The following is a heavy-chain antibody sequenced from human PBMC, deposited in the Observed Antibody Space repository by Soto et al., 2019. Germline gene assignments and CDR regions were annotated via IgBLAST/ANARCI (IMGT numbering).Heavy chain of an antibody. Sequence: GGSLRLSCAASGFPFSSFGLHWVRQAPGKGPEWVAVISADGSQKFYADSVMGRFTISRDNLRNTLFLQMNTLGPADTAVYYCASTYHWGQGTQVTVSS. V-gene: IGHV3-30*03. J-gene: IGHJ5*02. CDR3: ASTYH. CDR2: ISADGSQK. CDR1: GFPFSSFG.